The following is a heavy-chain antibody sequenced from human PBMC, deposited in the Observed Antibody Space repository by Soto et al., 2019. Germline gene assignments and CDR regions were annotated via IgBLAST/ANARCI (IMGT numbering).Heavy chain of an antibody. CDR2: IYPGDSDT. CDR1: GYSFTSYW. V-gene: IGHV5-51*01. Sequence: PGESLKISCKGSGYSFTSYWIAWVRQMPGKGLEWMGCIYPGDSDTRYSPSFQGQVTISADKSINTAYLQWSSLKASDSAIYYCARLTLAHDSSGYHIFDYWGLGTLLTVSS. J-gene: IGHJ4*02. CDR3: ARLTLAHDSSGYHIFDY. D-gene: IGHD3-22*01.